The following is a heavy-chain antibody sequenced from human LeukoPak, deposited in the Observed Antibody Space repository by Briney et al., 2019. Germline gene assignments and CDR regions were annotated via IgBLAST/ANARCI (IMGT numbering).Heavy chain of an antibody. Sequence: GGSLRLSCVASGFTLSDHYIDWVRQAPGKGLEWVGRSRNKAIDYTTNYAASVRDRFSISRDDSKKSVFLQMNSLKPEDTAVYYCSRDLHYGRAFDLWGQGTMVTVSS. CDR3: SRDLHYGRAFDL. CDR2: SRNKAIDYTT. J-gene: IGHJ3*01. D-gene: IGHD3-16*01. V-gene: IGHV3-72*01. CDR1: GFTLSDHY.